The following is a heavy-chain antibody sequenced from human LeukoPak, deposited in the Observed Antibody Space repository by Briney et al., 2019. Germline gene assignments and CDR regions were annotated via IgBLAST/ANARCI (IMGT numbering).Heavy chain of an antibody. J-gene: IGHJ4*02. CDR1: GFSFSNDW. CDR3: ARDHAYRTDY. V-gene: IGHV3-7*01. D-gene: IGHD2-2*01. CDR2: INQDESKK. Sequence: GGSLRLSCAASGFSFSNDWMCWVRQAPGKGLEWVANINQDESKKYYVDSVKGRFTISRDNAKNSLYLQMSSLRAEDTAVYYCARDHAYRTDYWGQGTLVTVSA.